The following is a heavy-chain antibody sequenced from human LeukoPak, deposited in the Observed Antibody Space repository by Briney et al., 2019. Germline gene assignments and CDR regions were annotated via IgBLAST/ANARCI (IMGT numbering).Heavy chain of an antibody. CDR1: GGSISSYY. CDR2: IYTSGST. Sequence: SETLSLTCTVSGGSISSYYWSWIRQPAGKGLEWIGRIYTSGSTNYNPSLKSRVTMSVDTSKNQFSLKLSSVTAADTAVYYCARDWWDHCSSTSCPDRDAFDIWGQGTMVTVSS. D-gene: IGHD2-2*01. V-gene: IGHV4-4*07. J-gene: IGHJ3*02. CDR3: ARDWWDHCSSTSCPDRDAFDI.